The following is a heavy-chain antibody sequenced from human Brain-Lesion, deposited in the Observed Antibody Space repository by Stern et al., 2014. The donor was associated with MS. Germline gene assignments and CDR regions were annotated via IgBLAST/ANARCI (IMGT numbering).Heavy chain of an antibody. D-gene: IGHD2-2*01. CDR3: ARGRVVPGFQYYATDV. CDR1: GGSISSGGYY. Sequence: QVQLVESGPGLVKPSQTLSLSCTVSGGSISSGGYYWSWIRQPAGKGLEWIGRIFNRGSTSYNPSLQSRVTISIDPSKNQFSLRLNSMTAADTAVYYCARGRVVPGFQYYATDVWGQGTTVIVSS. V-gene: IGHV4-61*02. CDR2: IFNRGST. J-gene: IGHJ6*02.